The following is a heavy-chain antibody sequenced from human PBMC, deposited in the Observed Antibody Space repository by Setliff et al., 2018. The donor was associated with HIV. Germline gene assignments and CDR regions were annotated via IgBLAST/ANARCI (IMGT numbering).Heavy chain of an antibody. D-gene: IGHD7-27*01. CDR3: ARLALGIHYHYMDV. CDR1: EYTFTSYW. V-gene: IGHV5-51*01. J-gene: IGHJ6*03. CDR2: IYPGDSDT. Sequence: PGESLKISCKGSEYTFTSYWIAWVRQMPGKGLEWMGIIYPGDSDTRYSPSFQGQVTISADKSISTAYLQWSSLKASDSAMYYCARLALGIHYHYMDVWGKGTTVTVSS.